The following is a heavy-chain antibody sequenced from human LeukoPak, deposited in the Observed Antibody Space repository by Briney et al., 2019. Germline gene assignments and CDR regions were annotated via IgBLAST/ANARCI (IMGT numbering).Heavy chain of an antibody. V-gene: IGHV3-23*01. CDR1: GFIVSSDY. CDR2: ISGSADST. CDR3: AKEMSSSWFEY. Sequence: GGSLRLSCAASGFIVSSDYMNWVRQAPGKGLEWVSAISGSADSTYYADSVKGRFTISRDNSKNTLYLQMNSLRAEDTAVYYCAKEMSSSWFEYWGQGTLVTVSS. J-gene: IGHJ4*02. D-gene: IGHD6-13*01.